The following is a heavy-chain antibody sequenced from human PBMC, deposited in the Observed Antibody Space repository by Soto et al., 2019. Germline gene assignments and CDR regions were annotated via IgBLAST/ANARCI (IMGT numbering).Heavy chain of an antibody. CDR1: GFTFSSNW. CDR2: VNQDGRGR. V-gene: IGHV3-7*04. J-gene: IGHJ4*02. CDR3: ATDTGYNSGWRY. Sequence: EVLLVESGGDLVQPGGSLRLSCAASGFTFSSNWMSWVRQAAGQGLEWVANVNQDGRGRYYVDPVKGGFTISRDNAKNPLYGQVISVRAGDTAVYYCATDTGYNSGWRYWGQGTLVIVSS. D-gene: IGHD6-19*01.